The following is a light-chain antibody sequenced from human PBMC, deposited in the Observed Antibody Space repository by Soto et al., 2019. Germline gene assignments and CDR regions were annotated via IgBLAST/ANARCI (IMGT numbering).Light chain of an antibody. CDR2: GAS. CDR3: QQTYGAPLT. V-gene: IGKV1-39*01. CDR1: QSISNY. J-gene: IGKJ4*01. Sequence: DIQMTQSPFSLPASAGDRVNITCRASQSISNYLNWYQQKPGRAPSLLIHGASSLQGGVPSRFSGSGSGTDFTLTISSLKPEDFATYYCQQTYGAPLTFGGGTKVEI.